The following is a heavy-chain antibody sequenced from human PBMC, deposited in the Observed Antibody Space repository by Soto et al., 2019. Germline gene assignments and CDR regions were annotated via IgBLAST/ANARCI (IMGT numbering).Heavy chain of an antibody. D-gene: IGHD2-2*01. V-gene: IGHV3-7*02. CDR3: AGLDVVPAAPYYYGMDV. CDR1: GFTFSSYW. Sequence: GGSLRLSCAASGFTFSSYWMSWVRQAPGKGLEWVANIKPDGSQKWYVDSVKGRFTISRDNAKSSLSLRMDSLRAEDTAVYYCAGLDVVPAAPYYYGMDVWGQGTTVTVSS. CDR2: IKPDGSQK. J-gene: IGHJ6*02.